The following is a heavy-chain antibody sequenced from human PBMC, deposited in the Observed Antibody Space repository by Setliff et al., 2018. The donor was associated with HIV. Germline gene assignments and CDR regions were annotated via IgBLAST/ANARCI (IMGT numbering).Heavy chain of an antibody. CDR3: TTSYSSSWYDAFDI. CDR1: GFTFSNAW. V-gene: IGHV3-15*01. D-gene: IGHD6-13*01. J-gene: IGHJ3*02. CDR2: IKSKTDGGTT. Sequence: GESLKISCAASGFTFSNAWMSWVRQAPGKGLEWVGRIKSKTDGGTTDYAAPVKGRFTISRDDSKNTLYLQMNSLKTEDTAVYYCTTSYSSSWYDAFDIWGQGTMVTVSS.